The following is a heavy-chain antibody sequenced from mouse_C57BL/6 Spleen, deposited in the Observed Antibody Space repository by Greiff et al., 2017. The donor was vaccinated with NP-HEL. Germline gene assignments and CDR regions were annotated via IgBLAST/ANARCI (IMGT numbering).Heavy chain of an antibody. CDR2: IDPEDGDT. CDR1: GFNIKDYY. D-gene: IGHD1-1*01. Sequence: DVKLQESGAELVRPGASVKLSCTASGFNIKDYYMHWVKQRPEQGLEWIGRIDPEDGDTEYAPKFQGKATMTADTSSNTAYLQLSSLTSEDTAVYYCTTGGSSYSHFDYWGQGTTLTVSS. J-gene: IGHJ2*01. V-gene: IGHV14-1*01. CDR3: TTGGSSYSHFDY.